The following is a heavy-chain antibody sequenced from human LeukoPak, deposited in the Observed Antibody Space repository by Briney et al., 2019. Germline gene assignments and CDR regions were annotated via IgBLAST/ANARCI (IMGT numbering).Heavy chain of an antibody. V-gene: IGHV3-23*01. CDR2: ISGISGSTT. Sequence: GGSLRLSCAASGFTFGNYAMRWVRQASGKGLEWVSAISGISGSTTIYADSVKGRFTVSRDNSKGTLFLQMNSLRVEDTAVYYCARGGSGYLIFDALHVWGQGTMAAVSS. D-gene: IGHD5-12*01. CDR3: ARGGSGYLIFDALHV. CDR1: GFTFGNYA. J-gene: IGHJ3*01.